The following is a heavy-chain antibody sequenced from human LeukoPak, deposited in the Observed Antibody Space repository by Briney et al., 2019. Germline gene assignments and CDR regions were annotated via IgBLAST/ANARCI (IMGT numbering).Heavy chain of an antibody. D-gene: IGHD6-19*01. J-gene: IGHJ4*02. Sequence: GTSVKVSCKASGFTFTSSAMQWVRQARGQRLEWMGWISAYNGNTNYAQKLQGRVTMTTDTSTSTAYMELRSLRSDDTAVYYCARDGPGVAVAGNYYFDYWGQGTLVTVSS. CDR1: GFTFTSSA. CDR3: ARDGPGVAVAGNYYFDY. CDR2: ISAYNGNT. V-gene: IGHV1-18*01.